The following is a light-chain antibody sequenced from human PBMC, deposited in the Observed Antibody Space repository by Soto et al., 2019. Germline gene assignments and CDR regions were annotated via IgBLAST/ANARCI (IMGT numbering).Light chain of an antibody. J-gene: IGLJ3*02. CDR3: QPYDSSLTSWV. V-gene: IGLV1-40*01. CDR1: SSNIGAGYD. Sequence: QSVLTQPPSESGAPGQRVTISCTGSSSNIGAGYDVHWYQQLPGAAPKLLIYGNNNRPSGVPDRFSGSKSGTSASLAITGLQAEDEADYYCQPYDSSLTSWVFGGGTKLTVL. CDR2: GNN.